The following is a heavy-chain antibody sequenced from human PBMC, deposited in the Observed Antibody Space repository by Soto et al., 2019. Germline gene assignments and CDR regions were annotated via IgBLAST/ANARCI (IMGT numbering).Heavy chain of an antibody. CDR1: NGSFTGHF. Sequence: SETLSLTCAVNNGSFTGHFWSWFRQPPGKGLEWIGEINPTRGTNYNPSLRNRVAISIEMSRNQFSLTLNSVTAADTAVYYCARGCLGGSYGAFDVWGQGTVVT. V-gene: IGHV4-34*01. CDR3: ARGCLGGSYGAFDV. D-gene: IGHD2-21*02. CDR2: INPTRGT. J-gene: IGHJ3*01.